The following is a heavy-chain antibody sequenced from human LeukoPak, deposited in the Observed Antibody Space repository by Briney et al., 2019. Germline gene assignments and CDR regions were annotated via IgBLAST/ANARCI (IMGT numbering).Heavy chain of an antibody. Sequence: GGSLRLSCTASGFTFRDLATNWVRQAPGKGLEWVSTLSASGSITYYADSVKGRFTISRDDSKNMLYLQMSSLRVDDTAVYYCAYLGLSSDWNDVPGPQIDHWGQGMLVSVSS. J-gene: IGHJ4*02. CDR1: GFTFRDLA. D-gene: IGHD1-1*01. CDR2: LSASGSIT. V-gene: IGHV3-23*01. CDR3: AYLGLSSDWNDVPGPQIDH.